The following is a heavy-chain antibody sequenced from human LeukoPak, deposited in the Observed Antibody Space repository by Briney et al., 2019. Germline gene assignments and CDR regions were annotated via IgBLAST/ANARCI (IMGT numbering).Heavy chain of an antibody. D-gene: IGHD3-10*01. CDR1: GGSISSYY. V-gene: IGHV4-59*01. CDR2: IHYTGTT. J-gene: IGHJ4*02. CDR3: ARGGASSRPFHY. Sequence: AETLSLTCTVSGGSISSYYWSWIRRPPGKGLEWIGFIHYTGTTNYNPSLKSRVSISVDTSKNQFSLKLSSVTAADSAVYYCARGGASSRPFHYWGQGTLVTVSS.